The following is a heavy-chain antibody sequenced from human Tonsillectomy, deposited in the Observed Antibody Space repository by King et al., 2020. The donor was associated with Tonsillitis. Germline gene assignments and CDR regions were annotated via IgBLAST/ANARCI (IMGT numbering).Heavy chain of an antibody. CDR1: GFTFSSYG. V-gene: IGHV3-33*08. J-gene: IGHJ2*01. CDR2: IWYDGSNR. Sequence: VQLVESGGGVVQPGRSLRLSCVVSGFTFSSYGMHWVRQAPGKGLEWVAVIWYDGSNRDYVDSVKGRFTISRDDSKNTLYLQMNRLRAEDTAVYYCARKNDWYFDLWGRGTLVTVSS. D-gene: IGHD1-1*01. CDR3: ARKNDWYFDL.